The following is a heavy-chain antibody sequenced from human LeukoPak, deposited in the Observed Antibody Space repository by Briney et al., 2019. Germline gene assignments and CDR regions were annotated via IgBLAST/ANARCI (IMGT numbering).Heavy chain of an antibody. CDR2: MSYDGSHI. D-gene: IGHD6-19*01. CDR3: ARDNTVGAGTNY. J-gene: IGHJ4*02. CDR1: GFTFSNYA. Sequence: GGSLRLSCAASGFTFSNYAMHWVRQAPGKGLEWVAVMSYDGSHIYYADSVKGRFTISRDNSKNTLYLRVNSLRAEDTAVYYCARDNTVGAGTNYWGQGTLVTVSS. V-gene: IGHV3-30-3*01.